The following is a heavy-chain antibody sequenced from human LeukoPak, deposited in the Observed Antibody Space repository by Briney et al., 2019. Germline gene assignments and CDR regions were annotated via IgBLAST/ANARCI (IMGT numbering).Heavy chain of an antibody. Sequence: ETLSLTRTVSGDSVNDYYWNWIRQPPGKGLEWIGYIYYSGSTYYNPSLKSRVTISVDTSTNQFSLKLSSVTAADTAVYYCASRRVYDFWSGPNWFDPWGQGTLVTVSS. CDR2: IYYSGST. CDR1: GDSVNDYY. V-gene: IGHV4-59*08. J-gene: IGHJ5*02. CDR3: ASRRVYDFWSGPNWFDP. D-gene: IGHD3-3*01.